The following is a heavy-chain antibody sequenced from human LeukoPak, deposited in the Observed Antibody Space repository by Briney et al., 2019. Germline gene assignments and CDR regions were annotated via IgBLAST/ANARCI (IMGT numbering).Heavy chain of an antibody. J-gene: IGHJ5*02. CDR3: ARSGYSYGPFWLDWFDP. Sequence: KPSETLSLTCTVSGGSISSYYWSWIRQPPGKGLEWIGYIYYSGSTNYNPSLKSRVTISVDTSKNQFSLKLSSVTAADTAVYYCARSGYSYGPFWLDWFDPWGQGTLVTVSS. CDR1: GGSISSYY. D-gene: IGHD5-18*01. CDR2: IYYSGST. V-gene: IGHV4-59*08.